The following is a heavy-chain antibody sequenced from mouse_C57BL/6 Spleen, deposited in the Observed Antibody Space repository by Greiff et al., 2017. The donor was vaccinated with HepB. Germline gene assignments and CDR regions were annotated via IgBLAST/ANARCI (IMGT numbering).Heavy chain of an antibody. Sequence: VQLQQPGAELVKPGASVKLSCKASGYTFTSYWMQWVKQRPGQGLEWIGEIDPSDSYTNYNQKFKGKATLTVDTSSSTAYMQLSSLTSEDSAVYYCARSRGSGYWGQGTTLTVSS. CDR2: IDPSDSYT. V-gene: IGHV1-50*01. CDR1: GYTFTSYW. CDR3: ARSRGSGY. D-gene: IGHD3-1*01. J-gene: IGHJ2*01.